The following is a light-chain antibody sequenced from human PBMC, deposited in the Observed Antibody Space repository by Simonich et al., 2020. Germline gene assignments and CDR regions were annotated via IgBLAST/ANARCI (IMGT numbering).Light chain of an antibody. V-gene: IGKV4-1*01. CDR2: WAS. J-gene: IGKJ3*01. Sequence: DIVMTQSPASLAVSLGERATIYCKSSQRVLFISNNNNYLAWDQKKPGQPPKLLIYWASTRESGVPDRFSGSGSGTDFTLTISSLQAEDVAVYYCQQYYSTPLAFGPGTKVDIK. CDR3: QQYYSTPLA. CDR1: QRVLFISNNNNY.